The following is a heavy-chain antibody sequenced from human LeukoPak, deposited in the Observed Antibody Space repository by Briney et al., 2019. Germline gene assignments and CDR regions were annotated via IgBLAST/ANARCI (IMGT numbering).Heavy chain of an antibody. Sequence: PGGSLRLSCAASGFTFSDYYMSWIRQAPGKGREWVSYISSSGSTIYYADSVKGRFTISRDNAKNSLYLQMNSLRAEDTAVYYCARGGVVVPAAIPIDYWGQGTLVTVSS. CDR3: ARGGVVVPAAIPIDY. D-gene: IGHD2-2*01. J-gene: IGHJ4*02. V-gene: IGHV3-11*04. CDR2: ISSSGSTI. CDR1: GFTFSDYY.